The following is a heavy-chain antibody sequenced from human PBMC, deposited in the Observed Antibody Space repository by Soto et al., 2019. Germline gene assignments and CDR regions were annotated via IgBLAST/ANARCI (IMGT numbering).Heavy chain of an antibody. V-gene: IGHV1-18*01. J-gene: IGHJ6*02. CDR3: AIVDNYVPPTPPDV. CDR2: SSPYSGNT. CDR1: GYIFVNYG. Sequence: QVQLGQSGDEVRNPGSSVKVSFKASGYIFVNYGIAWLRQAPGQGLEWMGWSSPYSGNTHYASKVQGRLTMTTDTSTSTAYMSLGSMPAADTPVHSWAIVDNYVPPTPPDVWGQGTTVTVSS. D-gene: IGHD3-16*01.